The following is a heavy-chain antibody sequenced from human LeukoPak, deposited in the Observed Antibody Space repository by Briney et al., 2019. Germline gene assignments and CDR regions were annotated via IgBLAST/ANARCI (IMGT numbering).Heavy chain of an antibody. Sequence: PGRSLRLSCAASGFTFSSYGMHWVRQAPGKGLEWVAVIWYDGSNKYYADSVKGRFTISRDNSKNTLYLQMNSLRAEDTAVYYCANVALSGYWREWDAFDIWGQGTMVTVSS. CDR2: IWYDGSNK. V-gene: IGHV3-33*06. CDR1: GFTFSSYG. J-gene: IGHJ3*02. D-gene: IGHD3-22*01. CDR3: ANVALSGYWREWDAFDI.